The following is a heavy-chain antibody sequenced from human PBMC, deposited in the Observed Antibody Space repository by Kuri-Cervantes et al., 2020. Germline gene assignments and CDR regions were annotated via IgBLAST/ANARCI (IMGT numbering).Heavy chain of an antibody. Sequence: GESLKISCAASGFTFSSYWMSWVRQAPGKGLEWVANIKQDGSEKYYVDSVKGRFTISRDNAKNSLYLQMNSLRAEDTAVYYCARDLVGASPSWGQGTLVTVSS. D-gene: IGHD1-26*01. J-gene: IGHJ4*02. CDR1: GFTFSSYW. CDR3: ARDLVGASPS. CDR2: IKQDGSEK. V-gene: IGHV3-7*01.